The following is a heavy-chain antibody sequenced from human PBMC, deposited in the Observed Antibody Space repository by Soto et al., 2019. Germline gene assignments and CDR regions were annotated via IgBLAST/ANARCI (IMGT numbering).Heavy chain of an antibody. V-gene: IGHV3-21*01. D-gene: IGHD6-19*01. CDR3: ARDRGNSSGWYYCYYYMDV. J-gene: IGHJ6*03. CDR2: ISSSSSYI. CDR1: GFTFSSYS. Sequence: EVQLVESGGGLVKPGGSLRLSCAASGFTFSSYSMNWVRQAPGKGLEWVSSISSSSSYIYYADSVKGRFTISRDNAKNSLYLQMNSLGAEDTAVYYCARDRGNSSGWYYCYYYMDVWGKGTTVTVSS.